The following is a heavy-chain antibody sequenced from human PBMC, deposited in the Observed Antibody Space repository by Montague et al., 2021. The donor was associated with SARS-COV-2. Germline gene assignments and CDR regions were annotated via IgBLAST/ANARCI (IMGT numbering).Heavy chain of an antibody. V-gene: IGHV4-4*02. D-gene: IGHD1-26*01. Sequence: SETLSLTCTVSGGGSISSSHWWSWVRQPPGKGLEWIGEIYHDGSTNYNLSLKSRLTISVDKNQNQFSLKLSSVTAADTAVYYCSSFTSTGSGRYYIFDDWGQGTLVTVSS. CDR2: IYHDGST. CDR3: SSFTSTGSGRYYIFDD. CDR1: GGGSISSSHW. J-gene: IGHJ4*02.